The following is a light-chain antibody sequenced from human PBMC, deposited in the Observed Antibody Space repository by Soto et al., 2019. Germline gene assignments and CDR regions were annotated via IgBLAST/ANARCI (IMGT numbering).Light chain of an antibody. Sequence: QSVLTQPASVSGSPGQSITISCTGTSSDVGGYNYVSWYQQHPGKAPKLMIYDVSNRPSGVSNRFSGSKSGNTASLTISGVQAGDEADYYCSSYTSSSLYVFGTGTKVTVL. CDR3: SSYTSSSLYV. V-gene: IGLV2-14*01. CDR1: SSDVGGYNY. J-gene: IGLJ1*01. CDR2: DVS.